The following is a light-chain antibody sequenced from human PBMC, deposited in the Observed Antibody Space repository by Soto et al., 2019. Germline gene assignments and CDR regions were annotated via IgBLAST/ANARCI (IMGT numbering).Light chain of an antibody. CDR1: QSVSSN. CDR3: QQYNTWWT. V-gene: IGKV3-15*01. J-gene: IGKJ1*01. Sequence: EIVMTQSPATLSVSPGERATLSCRASQSVSSNLAWYQQKPGQAPRLLIYGASTMATGIPARFSGSGSGTEFTLTISSLQSEEFAVYYCQQYNTWWTFVQGTKVEI. CDR2: GAS.